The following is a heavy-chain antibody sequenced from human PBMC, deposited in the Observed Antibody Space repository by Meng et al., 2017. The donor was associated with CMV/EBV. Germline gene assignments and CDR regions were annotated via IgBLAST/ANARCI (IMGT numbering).Heavy chain of an antibody. D-gene: IGHD2-2*01. CDR1: GYTFTGYY. CDR3: ARGRLIVVVPAAIAGVRIAAALSMDV. CDR2: INPNSGGT. Sequence: ASVKVSCKASGYTFTGYYMHWVRQAPGQGLEWMGWINPNSGGTNYAQKFQGRVTMTRDTSISTAYKELSRLRSDDTAVYYCARGRLIVVVPAAIAGVRIAAALSMDVWGQGTTVTVSS. J-gene: IGHJ6*02. V-gene: IGHV1-2*02.